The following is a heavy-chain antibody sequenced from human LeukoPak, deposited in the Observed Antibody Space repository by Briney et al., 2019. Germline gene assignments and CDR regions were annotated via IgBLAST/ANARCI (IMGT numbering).Heavy chain of an antibody. D-gene: IGHD3-22*01. V-gene: IGHV7-4-1*02. CDR3: ARLRRNYYDDSGYHFDY. CDR2: INTNTGNP. J-gene: IGHJ4*02. Sequence: ASVTVSCKASGGTFSSYAISWVRQAPGQGLEWMGWINTNTGNPAYAQGFTGRFVFSLDTSVSTAYLQISGLKAEDTAVYYCARLRRNYYDDSGYHFDYWGQGTLVTVSS. CDR1: GGTFSSYA.